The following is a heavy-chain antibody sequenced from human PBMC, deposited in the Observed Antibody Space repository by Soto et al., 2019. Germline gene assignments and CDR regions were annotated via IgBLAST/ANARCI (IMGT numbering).Heavy chain of an antibody. J-gene: IGHJ3*01. CDR3: ARKPDVATAKVGGGYVFDV. V-gene: IGHV4-4*02. D-gene: IGHD3-16*01. CDR1: SGSIFTTNW. CDR2: IYHSGSP. Sequence: QVQLQESGPGLVKPSGTLSLTCAASSGSIFTTNWWSWVRQSPGRGLQWIGDIYHSGSPKYNPSLKSRVSISTDKSNDRFFLNLTSVTAADTAVYYCARKPDVATAKVGGGYVFDVWGQGTMVTVSS.